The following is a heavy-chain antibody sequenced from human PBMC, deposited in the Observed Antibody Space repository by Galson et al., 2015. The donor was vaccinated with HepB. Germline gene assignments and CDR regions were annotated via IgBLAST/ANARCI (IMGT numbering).Heavy chain of an antibody. Sequence: SLRLSCAASGFTFSSYAMSWVRQAPGKGLEWVSAISGSGGSTYYADSVKGRFTISRDNSKNTLYLQMNSLRAEDTAVYYCASPGGYSYGYYYYYGMDVWGQGTTVTVSS. CDR2: ISGSGGST. J-gene: IGHJ6*02. V-gene: IGHV3-23*01. CDR3: ASPGGYSYGYYYYYGMDV. CDR1: GFTFSSYA. D-gene: IGHD5-18*01.